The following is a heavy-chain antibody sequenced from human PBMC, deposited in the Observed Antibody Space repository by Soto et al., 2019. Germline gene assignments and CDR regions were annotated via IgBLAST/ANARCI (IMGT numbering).Heavy chain of an antibody. CDR1: GFTFSSYA. J-gene: IGHJ6*03. V-gene: IGHV3-23*01. Sequence: GGSLRLSCAASGFTFSSYAMSWVRQAPGKGLEWVSAISGSGGSTYYADSVKGRFTISRDNSKNTLYLQMNSLRAEDTAVYYCASVTVTPYYYYYMDVWGKGTTVTVSS. D-gene: IGHD4-4*01. CDR2: ISGSGGST. CDR3: ASVTVTPYYYYYMDV.